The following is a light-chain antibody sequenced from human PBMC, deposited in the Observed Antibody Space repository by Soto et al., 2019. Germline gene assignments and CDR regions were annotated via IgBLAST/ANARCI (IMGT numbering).Light chain of an antibody. V-gene: IGLV2-14*01. CDR3: SSYTSTSILYV. CDR1: SSDVGGYNY. Sequence: QSVLTQPASVSGSPGQPITISCTGTSSDVGGYNYVSWYQQHPGKAPKLMIYEVSNRPSGISNRFSGSKSGNTASLTISGLQAEDEADYYCSSYTSTSILYVFGTGTKVTVL. CDR2: EVS. J-gene: IGLJ1*01.